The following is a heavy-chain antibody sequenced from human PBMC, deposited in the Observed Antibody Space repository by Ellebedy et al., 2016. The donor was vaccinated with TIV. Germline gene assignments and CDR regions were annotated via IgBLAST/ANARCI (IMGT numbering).Heavy chain of an antibody. Sequence: MPSETLSLTCTVSGGSISSYYWSWIRQPPGKGLEWIGYIYYSGSTNYNPSLKSRVTISVDTSKNPFSLKLSSVTAADTAVYYCARLSYYDSSGYSEYFQHWGQGTLVTVSS. CDR1: GGSISSYY. D-gene: IGHD3-22*01. V-gene: IGHV4-59*08. J-gene: IGHJ1*01. CDR2: IYYSGST. CDR3: ARLSYYDSSGYSEYFQH.